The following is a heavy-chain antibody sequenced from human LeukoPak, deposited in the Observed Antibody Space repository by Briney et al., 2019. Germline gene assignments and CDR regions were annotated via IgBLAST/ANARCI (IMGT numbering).Heavy chain of an antibody. CDR2: ISGSGGST. D-gene: IGHD3-9*01. V-gene: IGHV3-23*01. CDR1: GFTFSSYT. Sequence: GGSLRLSCAASGFTFSSYTMNCVRQAPGKGLDWVSAISGSGGSTYYADSVKGRFTISRDNSKNTLYLQMNSLRAEDTAVYYCAKGRYDILTGGDWGQGTLVTVSS. J-gene: IGHJ4*02. CDR3: AKGRYDILTGGD.